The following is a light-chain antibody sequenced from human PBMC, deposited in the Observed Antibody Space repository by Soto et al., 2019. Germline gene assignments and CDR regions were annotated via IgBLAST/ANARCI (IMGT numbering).Light chain of an antibody. V-gene: IGKV3D-11*02. J-gene: IGKJ4*01. CDR2: DAS. CDR1: LSVTNY. Sequence: EIVLTQSPATLSLSPGERATLSCRASLSVTNYLAWYQQKPGQAPRLLIYDASKRAPGIPARFSGSGSGTDFALPISSLDPEDCAIYYCQQRSNWHAFTFGGGTRVEIK. CDR3: QQRSNWHAFT.